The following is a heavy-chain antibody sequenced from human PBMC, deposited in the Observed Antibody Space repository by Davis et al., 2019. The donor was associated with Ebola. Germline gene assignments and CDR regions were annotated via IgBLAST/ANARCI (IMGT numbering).Heavy chain of an antibody. CDR1: GYTFTSYD. V-gene: IGHV1-8*01. CDR2: MNPNSGNT. Sequence: AASVKVSCKASGYTFTSYDINWVRQATGQGLEWMGWMNPNSGNTGYAQKFQGRVTMTRNTSISTAYMELSSLRSEDTAVYYCARTRQDIVVVPAASHAWFDPWGQGTLVTVSS. CDR3: ARTRQDIVVVPAASHAWFDP. J-gene: IGHJ5*02. D-gene: IGHD2-2*01.